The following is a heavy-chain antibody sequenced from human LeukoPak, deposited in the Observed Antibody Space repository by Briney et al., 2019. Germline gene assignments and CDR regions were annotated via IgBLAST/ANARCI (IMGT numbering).Heavy chain of an antibody. CDR2: IKRDGSEK. Sequence: GGSLRLSCAASEFTFSNYWMSWVRQAPGKGLDWVANIKRDGSEKQYAESVKGRFTISRDNAKNSLYLQMNSLRAEDTAVYYCARRGLRSQSGKPYYGSDVWGQGTTVTVSS. CDR1: EFTFSNYW. J-gene: IGHJ6*02. V-gene: IGHV3-7*01. CDR3: ARRGLRSQSGKPYYGSDV. D-gene: IGHD3-10*01.